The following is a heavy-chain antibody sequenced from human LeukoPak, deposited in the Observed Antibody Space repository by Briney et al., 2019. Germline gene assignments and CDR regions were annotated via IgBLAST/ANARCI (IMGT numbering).Heavy chain of an antibody. Sequence: GSLRLSCAASGFTFSSYWMSWVRQAPGKGLEWVANIKQDGSEKYYVDSVKGRFTISRDNAKNSLYLQMNSLRAEDTAVYSCARGIAAAGHGMDVWGQGTTVTVSS. V-gene: IGHV3-7*01. CDR2: IKQDGSEK. CDR1: GFTFSSYW. J-gene: IGHJ6*02. D-gene: IGHD6-13*01. CDR3: ARGIAAAGHGMDV.